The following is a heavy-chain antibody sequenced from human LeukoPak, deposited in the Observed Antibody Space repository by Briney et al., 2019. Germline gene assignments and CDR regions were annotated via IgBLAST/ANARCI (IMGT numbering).Heavy chain of an antibody. D-gene: IGHD2/OR15-2a*01. V-gene: IGHV3-7*03. J-gene: IGHJ6*04. CDR1: GFTFNSYW. Sequence: GGSLRLSCAAAGFTFNSYWMSWVRQAPGKGLEWVGNIKQDGSEKFYVDSVKGRFSISRDNAKNSLYLQMNSLRAEDTAVYYCARGSENYYYGMDVWGKGTMVTVSS. CDR3: ARGSENYYYGMDV. CDR2: IKQDGSEK.